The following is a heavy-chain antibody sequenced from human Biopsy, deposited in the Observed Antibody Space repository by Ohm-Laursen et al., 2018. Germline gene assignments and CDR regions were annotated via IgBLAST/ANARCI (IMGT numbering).Heavy chain of an antibody. Sequence: SETLSLTWAVSGGSISGSSWSWIRQAPGRGLEWVGYISYSGSTSNNPSLKSRITISVDTSKNQISLKETSVTAADTAVYYCAKHGSGWTGDDALHIWGQGTMVTVSS. D-gene: IGHD6-19*01. J-gene: IGHJ3*02. CDR3: AKHGSGWTGDDALHI. CDR2: ISYSGST. CDR1: GGSISGSS. V-gene: IGHV4-59*08.